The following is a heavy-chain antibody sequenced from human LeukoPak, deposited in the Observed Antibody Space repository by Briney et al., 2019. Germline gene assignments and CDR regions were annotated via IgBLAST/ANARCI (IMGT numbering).Heavy chain of an antibody. CDR3: ARLSQFGVLRFSYYMDV. CDR1: GGSISSSSYY. V-gene: IGHV4-39*07. CDR2: IYHSGST. Sequence: SETLSLTCTVSGGSISSSSYYWGWIRQPPGKGLEWIGSIYHSGSTYYNPFLKSRVTISVDTSKNQFSLKLSSVTAADTAVYYCARLSQFGVLRFSYYMDVWGKGTTVTVSS. J-gene: IGHJ6*03. D-gene: IGHD3-3*01.